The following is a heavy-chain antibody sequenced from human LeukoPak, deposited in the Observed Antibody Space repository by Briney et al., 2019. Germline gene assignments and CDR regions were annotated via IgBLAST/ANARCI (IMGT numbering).Heavy chain of an antibody. CDR3: ARFKLSLLWFGERPYYYYYGMDV. CDR1: GFTVSSNY. CDR2: IYSGGST. D-gene: IGHD3-10*01. Sequence: GGSLRLSCAASGFTVSSNYMSWVRQAPGKGLEWVSVIYSGGSTYYADSVKGRFTISRDNSKNTLYLQMNSLRAEETTVYYCARFKLSLLWFGERPYYYYYGMDVWGQGTTVTVSS. V-gene: IGHV3-66*01. J-gene: IGHJ6*02.